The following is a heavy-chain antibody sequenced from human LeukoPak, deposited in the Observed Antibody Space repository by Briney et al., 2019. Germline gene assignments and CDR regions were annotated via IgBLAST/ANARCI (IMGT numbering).Heavy chain of an antibody. D-gene: IGHD2-8*01. V-gene: IGHV3-48*03. CDR2: ISSSGSTI. J-gene: IGHJ6*02. Sequence: PGGSLRHSCAASGFTFSSYEMNWVRQAPGKGLEWVSYISSSGSTIYYADSVKGRFTISRDNAKNSLYLQMNSLRAEDTAVYYCASGDNIVLYHDGMDVWGQGTTVTVSS. CDR3: ASGDNIVLYHDGMDV. CDR1: GFTFSSYE.